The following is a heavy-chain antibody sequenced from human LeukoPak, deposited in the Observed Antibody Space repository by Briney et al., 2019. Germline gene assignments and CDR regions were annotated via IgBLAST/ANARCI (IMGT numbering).Heavy chain of an antibody. Sequence: SETLSLTCTVSGVSISSSAYYWGWIRQPPGKGLEWIGSISDRGNSYYNASLKSRVNISVDTARNQFSLKLSSVTAADTAVYYCARRTTMVRGEYFDFWGQGTLVTVSS. D-gene: IGHD3-10*01. CDR1: GVSISSSAYY. V-gene: IGHV4-39*01. CDR3: ARRTTMVRGEYFDF. CDR2: ISDRGNS. J-gene: IGHJ4*02.